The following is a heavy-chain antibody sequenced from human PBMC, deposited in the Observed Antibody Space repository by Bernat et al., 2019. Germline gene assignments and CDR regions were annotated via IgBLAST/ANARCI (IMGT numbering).Heavy chain of an antibody. D-gene: IGHD5-24*01. CDR2: MYFDGST. Sequence: QVQLQESGPGLVKPSQTLSLTCTVSGCSISSGGYYWGWLRQPPGKGLDWIGSMYFDGSTYYNPSLKSRVTISADTSKTKLSLKLASVTAAETAVYCCASRARDGRNYDYFDYWGQGTPVTVSS. CDR1: GCSISSGGYY. J-gene: IGHJ4*02. V-gene: IGHV4-39*01. CDR3: ASRARDGRNYDYFDY.